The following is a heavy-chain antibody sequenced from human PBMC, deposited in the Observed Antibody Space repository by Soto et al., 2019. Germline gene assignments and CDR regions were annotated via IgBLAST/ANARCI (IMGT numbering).Heavy chain of an antibody. V-gene: IGHV1-18*01. CDR3: ARVSNYDYIWGSYYFDY. D-gene: IGHD3-16*01. Sequence: GASVKVSCKASGYTFTSYGISWVRQAPGQGLEWMGWISAYNGNTNYAQKLQGRVTMTTDTSTSTAYMELRSLRSDDTAVYYCARVSNYDYIWGSYYFDYWGQGTLVTVSS. CDR2: ISAYNGNT. J-gene: IGHJ4*02. CDR1: GYTFTSYG.